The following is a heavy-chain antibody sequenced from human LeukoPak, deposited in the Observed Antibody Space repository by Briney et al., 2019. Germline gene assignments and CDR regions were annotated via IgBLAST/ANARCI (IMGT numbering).Heavy chain of an antibody. D-gene: IGHD6-6*01. CDR1: GGSISSGSYY. Sequence: SETLSLTCTVSGGSISSGSYYWSWIRQPAGKGLEWIGRIYTSGSTNYNPSLKSRVTMSVDTSKNQFSLKLSSVTAADTAVYYCARVVEAARHYYYYMDVWGKGTTVTVSS. V-gene: IGHV4-61*02. CDR2: IYTSGST. CDR3: ARVVEAARHYYYYMDV. J-gene: IGHJ6*03.